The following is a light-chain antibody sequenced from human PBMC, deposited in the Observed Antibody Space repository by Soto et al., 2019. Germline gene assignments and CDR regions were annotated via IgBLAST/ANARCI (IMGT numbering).Light chain of an antibody. CDR1: SSNFGAGYD. Sequence: QSALTQPASVSGSPGQLITISCTGSSSNFGAGYDVHWYQQLPGTAPKLLIYGSSNRPSGVPARFSGSKSGTSASLAITGLQAEDEADYYCQSFDGILSGVIFGGGTKVTVL. V-gene: IGLV1-40*01. CDR3: QSFDGILSGVI. CDR2: GSS. J-gene: IGLJ2*01.